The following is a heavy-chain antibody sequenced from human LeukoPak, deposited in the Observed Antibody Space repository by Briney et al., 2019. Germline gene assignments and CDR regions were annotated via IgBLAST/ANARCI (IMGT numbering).Heavy chain of an antibody. J-gene: IGHJ3*02. Sequence: GASVKVSCKASGYTFTSYDINWVRQATGQGLEWMGWMNPNSGNTDYAQKFQGRVTMTRNTSISTAYMELSSPRSEDTAVYYCARATPVRYFDPTAHAFDIWGQGTMVTVSS. V-gene: IGHV1-8*01. CDR3: ARATPVRYFDPTAHAFDI. CDR1: GYTFTSYD. D-gene: IGHD3-9*01. CDR2: MNPNSGNT.